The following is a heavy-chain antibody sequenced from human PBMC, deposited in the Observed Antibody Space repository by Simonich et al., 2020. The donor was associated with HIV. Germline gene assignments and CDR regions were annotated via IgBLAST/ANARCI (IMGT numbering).Heavy chain of an antibody. Sequence: QVQLQQWGAGLLKPSETLSLTCAVYGGSFSDYYWTWIRQPPGKGLEWIGEINHSGRTNNNPSLKSRVTISVDTSKNQFSLKVSSVTAADTAVYYCARTGSAYNSGWYYSDYWGQGTLVTVSS. CDR3: ARTGSAYNSGWYYSDY. J-gene: IGHJ4*02. CDR1: GGSFSDYY. CDR2: INHSGRT. D-gene: IGHD6-19*01. V-gene: IGHV4-34*01.